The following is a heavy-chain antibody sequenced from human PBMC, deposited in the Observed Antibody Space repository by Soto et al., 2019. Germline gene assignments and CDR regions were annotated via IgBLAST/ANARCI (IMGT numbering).Heavy chain of an antibody. J-gene: IGHJ6*02. Sequence: GGSLRLSCAGFGFIVDDYAMHWVRQAPGKGLEWVSGINWKSGSIGYADSVKGRFTISRDTAKNSLYLEMKSLKPEDTALYYCAKDIGRYLEWAHPPYSGTHVCGQAPTVTVS. V-gene: IGHV3-9*01. CDR1: GFIVDDYA. D-gene: IGHD3-3*01. CDR2: INWKSGSI. CDR3: AKDIGRYLEWAHPPYSGTHV.